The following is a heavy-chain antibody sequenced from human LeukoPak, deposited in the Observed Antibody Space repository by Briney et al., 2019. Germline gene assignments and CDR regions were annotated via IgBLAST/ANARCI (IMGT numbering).Heavy chain of an antibody. Sequence: GGSLRLSCAASGFTFDDYDMSWVRQAPGKGLEWVSNINWSGNSANYADSVKGRFTISRDNAKNSLYLQMNSLRAEDTALYYCARVAVLTSYYYDSSGYLYFDYWGQGTLVTVSS. CDR3: ARVAVLTSYYYDSSGYLYFDY. V-gene: IGHV3-20*04. D-gene: IGHD3-22*01. CDR1: GFTFDDYD. J-gene: IGHJ4*02. CDR2: INWSGNSA.